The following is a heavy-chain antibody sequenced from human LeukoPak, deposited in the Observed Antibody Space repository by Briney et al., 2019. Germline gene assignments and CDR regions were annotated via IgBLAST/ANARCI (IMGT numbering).Heavy chain of an antibody. CDR3: ATGYGDFRVEGRYFYS. J-gene: IGHJ4*02. D-gene: IGHD4-17*01. CDR2: VHYSGTT. Sequence: SETLSLTCTVSDGSITNYDWSWVRQPPGEGLEFIGHVHYSGTTNYNPSLRSRVTISIDTSKKHFFLKLKSVTAADTAVYYCATGYGDFRVEGRYFYSWGQGTLVTVSS. V-gene: IGHV4-59*01. CDR1: DGSITNYD.